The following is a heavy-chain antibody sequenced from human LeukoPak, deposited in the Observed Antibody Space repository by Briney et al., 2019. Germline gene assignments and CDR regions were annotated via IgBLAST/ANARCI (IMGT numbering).Heavy chain of an antibody. Sequence: PGGSLRLSCAASGFTFSDYYMSWIRQAPGKGLEWVSYISSSGSTIYYADSVKGRFTISRANAKYSLYLQMNSMRAEDTAVYYCASSCGWRPHDAFDIWGQGTMVTVSS. CDR1: GFTFSDYY. CDR2: ISSSGSTI. D-gene: IGHD6-19*01. J-gene: IGHJ3*02. V-gene: IGHV3-11*01. CDR3: ASSCGWRPHDAFDI.